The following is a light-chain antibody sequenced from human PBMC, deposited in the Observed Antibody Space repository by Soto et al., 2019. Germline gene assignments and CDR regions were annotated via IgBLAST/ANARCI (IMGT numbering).Light chain of an antibody. J-gene: IGLJ1*01. CDR2: DVS. CDR3: SSYTGSSTLFYV. V-gene: IGLV2-14*01. CDR1: SSDVGGYNY. Sequence: QSALTQPASVSGSPGKSITISCTGTSSDVGGYNYVSWYQQHPGKAPKLMIYDVSNRPSGVSNRFSGSKSGNTASLTISGLQAEDEADYYCSSYTGSSTLFYVFGTGTKLTVL.